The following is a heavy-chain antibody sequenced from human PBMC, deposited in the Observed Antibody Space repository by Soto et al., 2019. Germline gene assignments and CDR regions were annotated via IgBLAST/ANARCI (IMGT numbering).Heavy chain of an antibody. Sequence: QITLKESGPTLVKPTQTLTLTCNLSGFSLSTRGVGVGWIRQPPGKALEWLALIYWDDDKRYSPSLRSRLTITKDTSKNQVVLTMTNMDPVDTATYFCARSELAIFDTWGQGTLVTVSS. CDR2: IYWDDDK. D-gene: IGHD2-21*01. V-gene: IGHV2-5*02. CDR1: GFSLSTRGVG. J-gene: IGHJ4*02. CDR3: ARSELAIFDT.